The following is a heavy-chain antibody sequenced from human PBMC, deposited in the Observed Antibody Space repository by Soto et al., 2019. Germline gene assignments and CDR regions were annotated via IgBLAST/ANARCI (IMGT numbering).Heavy chain of an antibody. CDR2: ISPTGNKI. J-gene: IGHJ5*01. CDR1: GFIFSNYE. V-gene: IGHV3-48*03. CDR3: ARSFPRFTAPDS. D-gene: IGHD2-21*02. Sequence: EVQLVESGGGLVQPGGSLRLSCAASGFIFSNYEMNWVRQAPGKGLQWVSFISPTGNKIYYGESVKGRFTISRDNAKKSVFLQMNSLTAEDTAVYFCARSFPRFTAPDSWGQGTLVTVAS.